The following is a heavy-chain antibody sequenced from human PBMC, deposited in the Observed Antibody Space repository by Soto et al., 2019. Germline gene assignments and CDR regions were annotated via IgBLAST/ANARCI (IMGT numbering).Heavy chain of an antibody. V-gene: IGHV4-59*08. J-gene: IGHJ4*02. Sequence: SETLSLTCTVSGGSISSYFWSWIRQPPGKGLEWIGCIYYSGSTNYNPSLKSRVTISVDTSKNQFSLKLSSVTAADTAVYYCARGAASFDYWGQGTLVTVSS. CDR1: GGSISSYF. CDR3: ARGAASFDY. D-gene: IGHD6-13*01. CDR2: IYYSGST.